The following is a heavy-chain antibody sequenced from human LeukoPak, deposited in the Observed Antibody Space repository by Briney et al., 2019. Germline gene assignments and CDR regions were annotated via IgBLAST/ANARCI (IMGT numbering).Heavy chain of an antibody. Sequence: GGSLRLSCAASGFTFGNHVMHWVRQAPGKGLEWVSAIDLRGGTSAYAVSVKGRFTISRDDANSFLYLQMNSLRPEDTAFYLCVRGQARETTPAGWGSHLDRWGLGTLVTVSS. J-gene: IGHJ5*02. CDR2: IDLRGGTS. V-gene: IGHV3-20*04. D-gene: IGHD1-7*01. CDR1: GFTFGNHV. CDR3: VRGQARETTPAGWGSHLDR.